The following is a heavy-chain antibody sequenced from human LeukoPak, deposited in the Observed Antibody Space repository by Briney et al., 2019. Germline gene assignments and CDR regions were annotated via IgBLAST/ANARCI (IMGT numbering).Heavy chain of an antibody. CDR2: VSGTGGSP. CDR3: AKSGIAGATRWFDP. J-gene: IGHJ5*02. Sequence: GGSLRLSCAASGFTFKSYAMNWVRQAPGKGLEWVSAVSGTGGSPYYADSVKGRFTISRDNSKNTLYLQMNNLRAEDTAVYYCAKSGIAGATRWFDPWGRGTLVTVSS. CDR1: GFTFKSYA. V-gene: IGHV3-23*01. D-gene: IGHD1-26*01.